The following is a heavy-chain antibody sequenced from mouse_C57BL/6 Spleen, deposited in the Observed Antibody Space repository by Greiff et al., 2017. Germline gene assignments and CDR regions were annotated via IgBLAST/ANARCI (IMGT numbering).Heavy chain of an antibody. CDR1: GYTFTSYW. D-gene: IGHD2-4*01. Sequence: QVQLQQPGAELVKPGASVKMSCKASGYTFTSYWITWVKQRPGQGLEWIGDIYPGSGSTNYNEKFKSKATLTVDTSSSTAYMQLSSLTSEDSAVYYCARRENDYDDAMDYWGQGTSVTGSS. J-gene: IGHJ4*01. V-gene: IGHV1-55*01. CDR3: ARRENDYDDAMDY. CDR2: IYPGSGST.